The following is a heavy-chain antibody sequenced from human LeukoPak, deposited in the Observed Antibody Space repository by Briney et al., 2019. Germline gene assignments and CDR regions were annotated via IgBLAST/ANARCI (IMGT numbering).Heavy chain of an antibody. J-gene: IGHJ4*02. CDR2: LSDAGVRI. Sequence: GGSLRLSCTASGFNFGNYGMSWVRQAPGKGLEWVSGLSDAGVRIFYADSVRGRFTVSRDNSKNSLYLQMNSLRAEDTAVYYCAREGVVVTAIPVPYFDYWGQGTLVTVSS. V-gene: IGHV3-23*01. CDR3: AREGVVVTAIPVPYFDY. CDR1: GFNFGNYG. D-gene: IGHD2-21*02.